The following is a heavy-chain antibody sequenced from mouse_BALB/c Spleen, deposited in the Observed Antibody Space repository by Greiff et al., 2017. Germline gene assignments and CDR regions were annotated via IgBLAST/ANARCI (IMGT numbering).Heavy chain of an antibody. CDR2: IDPANGNT. J-gene: IGHJ4*01. D-gene: IGHD2-12*01. CDR3: ARGDDGYYAMDY. Sequence: EVQLQESGAELVKPGASVKLSCTASGFNIKDTYMHWVKQRPEQGLEWIGRIDPANGNTKYDPKFQGKATITADTSSNTAYLQLSSLTSEDTAVYYCARGDDGYYAMDYGGQGTSVTVSS. V-gene: IGHV14-3*02. CDR1: GFNIKDTY.